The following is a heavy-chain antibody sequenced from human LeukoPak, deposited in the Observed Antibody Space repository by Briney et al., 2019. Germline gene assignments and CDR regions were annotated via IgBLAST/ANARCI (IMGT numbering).Heavy chain of an antibody. Sequence: GGSLRLSCAASGFTFSSYSMNWVRQAPGKGLEWVANIKQDGSEKNYVDSVKGRFIISRDNAKNSLYLQMNTLRADDTAVYYCARDGFGTGSNWGQGTLVTVSS. CDR1: GFTFSSYS. V-gene: IGHV3-7*03. D-gene: IGHD3-16*01. J-gene: IGHJ4*02. CDR2: IKQDGSEK. CDR3: ARDGFGTGSN.